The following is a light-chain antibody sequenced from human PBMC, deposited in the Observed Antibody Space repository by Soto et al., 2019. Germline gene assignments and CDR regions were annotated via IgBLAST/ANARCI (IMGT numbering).Light chain of an antibody. Sequence: EIVLTQSPGTLSLSPGERATLSCRASQSADSSYLAWYQQRPGQAPRLLIYGASTRATDITDRFSGSGSGTDFSLTISRLEPEDFAVYYCQQYGSSRRLTFGGGTKVEIK. CDR1: QSADSSY. V-gene: IGKV3-20*01. CDR2: GAS. CDR3: QQYGSSRRLT. J-gene: IGKJ4*01.